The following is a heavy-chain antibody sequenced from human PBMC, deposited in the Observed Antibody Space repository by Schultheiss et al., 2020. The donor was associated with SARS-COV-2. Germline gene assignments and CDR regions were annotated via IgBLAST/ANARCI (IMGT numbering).Heavy chain of an antibody. CDR2: IWYDGSNK. J-gene: IGHJ4*02. D-gene: IGHD4-17*01. CDR3: ARDVSDYLTYFDY. CDR1: GFTVSSNY. Sequence: GGSLRLSCAASGFTVSSNYMSWVRQAPGKGLEWVAVIWYDGSNKYYADSVKGRFTISRDNSKNTLYLQMNSLRAEDTAVYYCARDVSDYLTYFDYWGQGTLVTVSS. V-gene: IGHV3-33*08.